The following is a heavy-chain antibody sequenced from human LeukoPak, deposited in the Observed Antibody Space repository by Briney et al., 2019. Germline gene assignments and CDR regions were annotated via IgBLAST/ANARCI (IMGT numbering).Heavy chain of an antibody. J-gene: IGHJ4*02. Sequence: PSETLSLTCTVSGGSISSYYWSWIRQPPGKGLEWIGYIYYSGSTNYNPSLKSRVTISVDTSKNQFSLKLSSVTAADTAVYYCARQRGGYDSGYYFDYWGQGTLVTVSS. V-gene: IGHV4-59*08. D-gene: IGHD5-12*01. CDR3: ARQRGGYDSGYYFDY. CDR1: GGSISSYY. CDR2: IYYSGST.